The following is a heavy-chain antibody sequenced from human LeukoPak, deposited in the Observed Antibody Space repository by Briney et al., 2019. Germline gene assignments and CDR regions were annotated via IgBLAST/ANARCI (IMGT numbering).Heavy chain of an antibody. J-gene: IGHJ4*02. D-gene: IGHD2-15*01. CDR2: INYSGNT. CDR1: GGSLSGYY. Sequence: LETLSLTCAVYGGSLSGYYWTWIRQSPGKGLEWIGVINYSGNTNYNRSLKSRVTISADTSKNQFSLSLTSVTAADTAVYYCARRGTAYCRGGNCYSDKYFDYWGQGTQVTVSS. CDR3: ARRGTAYCRGGNCYSDKYFDY. V-gene: IGHV4-34*01.